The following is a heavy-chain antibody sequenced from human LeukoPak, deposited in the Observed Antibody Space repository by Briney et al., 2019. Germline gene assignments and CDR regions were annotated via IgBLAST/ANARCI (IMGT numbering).Heavy chain of an antibody. D-gene: IGHD3-22*01. V-gene: IGHV3-20*04. Sequence: TWGSLRLSCAASGFTFDDYGMSWVRQAPGKGLEWVSGVNWNGGSTGYADSVKGRFTISRDNAKNSLYLQMNSLRAEDTALYYCARGLYYYDSSGYYYLGYWGQGTLVTVSS. CDR3: ARGLYYYDSSGYYYLGY. CDR1: GFTFDDYG. J-gene: IGHJ4*02. CDR2: VNWNGGST.